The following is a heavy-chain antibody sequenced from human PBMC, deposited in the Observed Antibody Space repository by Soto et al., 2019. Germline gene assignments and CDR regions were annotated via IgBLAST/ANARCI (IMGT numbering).Heavy chain of an antibody. J-gene: IGHJ5*02. CDR2: ISADNGNT. V-gene: IGHV1-18*01. CDR1: GYTFTSYG. CDR3: ARVIAVAGTRFDP. Sequence: QVQLVQSVAEVKKPGASVKVSCKASGYTFTSYGTSWVRQAPGQGLEWMGWISADNGNTNYAQKLQGRVTMTPDTSTSTAYRELGSLRSDDTAVYYCARVIAVAGTRFDPWGQGTLVTFSS. D-gene: IGHD6-19*01.